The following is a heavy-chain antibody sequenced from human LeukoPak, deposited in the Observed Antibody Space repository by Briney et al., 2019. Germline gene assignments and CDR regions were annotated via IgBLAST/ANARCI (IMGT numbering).Heavy chain of an antibody. CDR2: IYYSGST. V-gene: IGHV4-39*01. D-gene: IGHD3-10*01. Sequence: MPSETLSLTCTVSGGSISSGSNYWGWIRQPPGKGLEWIGSIYYSGSTYYNPSLKSRVTISVDTSKNQFSLKLSSVTAADTAVYYCVRHISVVRGETFDFWGQGSLVTVSS. CDR3: VRHISVVRGETFDF. J-gene: IGHJ4*02. CDR1: GGSISSGSNY.